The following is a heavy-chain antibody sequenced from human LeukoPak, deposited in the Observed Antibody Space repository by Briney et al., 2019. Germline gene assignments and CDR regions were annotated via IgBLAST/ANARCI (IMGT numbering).Heavy chain of an antibody. CDR3: ARMWELRRTDAFDI. D-gene: IGHD1-26*01. Sequence: PGGSLRLSCAASGFTFSSYWMHWVRQAPGKGLVWVSRINSDGSSTSYADSVKGRFTISRDNAKNTLYLQMNSLRAEDTAVYHCARMWELRRTDAFDIWGQGTMVTVSS. J-gene: IGHJ3*02. V-gene: IGHV3-74*01. CDR2: INSDGSST. CDR1: GFTFSSYW.